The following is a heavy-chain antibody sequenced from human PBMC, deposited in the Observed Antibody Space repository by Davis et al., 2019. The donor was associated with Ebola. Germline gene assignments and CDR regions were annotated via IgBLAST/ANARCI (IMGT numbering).Heavy chain of an antibody. V-gene: IGHV1-2*02. CDR1: GYNFAIYN. J-gene: IGHJ3*02. D-gene: IGHD5-24*01. Sequence: SVPVSCKASGYNFAIYNIHWARHARGQGPEWMEWINPNSGGSASTQKFQGRLTMTSDTSISTAYLDLGSLQSGDTAVYYCATQMGRIAPRPAFNIWGQGTLVSVSS. CDR2: INPNSGGS. CDR3: ATQMGRIAPRPAFNI.